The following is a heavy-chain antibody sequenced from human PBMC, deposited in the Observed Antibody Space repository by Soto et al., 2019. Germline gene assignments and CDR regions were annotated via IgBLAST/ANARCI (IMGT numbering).Heavy chain of an antibody. V-gene: IGHV1-2*04. CDR1: GGTLSSYT. Sequence: ASVKVSCKASGGTLSSYTFSWVRQAPGQGLEWMGWINPNSGGTNYAQKFQGWVTMTRDTSISTAYMELSRLRSDDTAVYYCARDEGIAAAGTFWFDPWGQGTLVTVSS. J-gene: IGHJ5*02. CDR2: INPNSGGT. CDR3: ARDEGIAAAGTFWFDP. D-gene: IGHD6-13*01.